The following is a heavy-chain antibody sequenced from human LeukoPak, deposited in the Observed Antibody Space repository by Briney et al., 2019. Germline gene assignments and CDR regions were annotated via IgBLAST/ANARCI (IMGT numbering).Heavy chain of an antibody. CDR1: GGSFSGYY. J-gene: IGHJ4*02. D-gene: IGHD3-10*01. Sequence: PSETLSLTCAVYGGSFSGYYWSWIRQPPGKGLEWIGEINHSGSTNYNPSLKSRVTISVDTSKNQFSLKLSSVTAADTAVYYCARPITMVRGPFDYWGQGTLVTVSS. CDR2: INHSGST. CDR3: ARPITMVRGPFDY. V-gene: IGHV4-34*01.